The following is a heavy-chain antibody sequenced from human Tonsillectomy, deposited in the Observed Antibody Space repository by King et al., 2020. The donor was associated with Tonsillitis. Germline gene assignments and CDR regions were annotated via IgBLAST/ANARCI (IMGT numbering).Heavy chain of an antibody. Sequence: VQLVESGAEVKKPGESLKISCKGSGYSFTSYWIGWVRQMPGKGLEWMGIIYPGDSDTRYSPSFQGQVTISADKSISTAYLQWSSLKAPDTAMYYCARPAYYYDSSGYLNAFDIWGQGTMVTVSS. J-gene: IGHJ3*02. CDR2: IYPGDSDT. CDR1: GYSFTSYW. V-gene: IGHV5-51*01. CDR3: ARPAYYYDSSGYLNAFDI. D-gene: IGHD3-22*01.